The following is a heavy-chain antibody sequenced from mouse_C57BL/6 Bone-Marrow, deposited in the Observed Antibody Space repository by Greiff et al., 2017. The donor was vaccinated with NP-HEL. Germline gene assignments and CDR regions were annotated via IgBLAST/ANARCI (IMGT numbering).Heavy chain of an antibody. CDR1: GYAFSSSW. Sequence: VQLQQSGPELVKPGASVKISCKASGYAFSSSWMNWVKQRPGKGLEWIGRIYPGDGDTNYNGKFKGKATLTADKSSSTAYMQLSSLTSEDSAVYFCARGYGSSFYYYAMDYWGQGTSVTVSS. CDR2: IYPGDGDT. CDR3: ARGYGSSFYYYAMDY. V-gene: IGHV1-82*01. J-gene: IGHJ4*01. D-gene: IGHD1-1*01.